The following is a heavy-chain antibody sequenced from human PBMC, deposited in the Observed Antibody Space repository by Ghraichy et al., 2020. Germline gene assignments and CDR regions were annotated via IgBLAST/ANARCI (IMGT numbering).Heavy chain of an antibody. J-gene: IGHJ6*02. V-gene: IGHV4-34*01. Sequence: SETLSLTCAVYGGSFSGYYWSWIRQPPGKGLEWIGEINHSGSTNYNPSLKSRVTISVDTSKNQFSLKLSSVTAADTAVYYCASFPLEQQRLGGMDVWGQGTTVTVSS. CDR1: GGSFSGYY. CDR2: INHSGST. D-gene: IGHD6-25*01. CDR3: ASFPLEQQRLGGMDV.